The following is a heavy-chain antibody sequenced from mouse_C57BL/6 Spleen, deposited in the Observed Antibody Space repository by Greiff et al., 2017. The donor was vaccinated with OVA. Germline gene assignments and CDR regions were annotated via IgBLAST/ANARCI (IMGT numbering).Heavy chain of an antibody. CDR3: ARDRSGLFSGYFDY. J-gene: IGHJ2*01. V-gene: IGHV3-6*01. CDR2: ISYDGSN. CDR1: GYSITSGYY. Sequence: EVQLVESGPGLVKPSQSLSLTCSVTGYSITSGYYWNWLRQFPGNNLEWMGYISYDGSNNYNPSLTNRISITRDTSKNQLFLKLNAVTTEDTDTDYGARDRSGLFSGYFDYWGQGTTLTVSS. D-gene: IGHD6-2*01.